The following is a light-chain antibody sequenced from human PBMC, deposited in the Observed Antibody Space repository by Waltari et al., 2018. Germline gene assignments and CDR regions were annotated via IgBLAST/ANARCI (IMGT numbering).Light chain of an antibody. J-gene: IGKJ1*01. Sequence: EIVLTQSPGTLSLSPGERATLSCRASQSVGSYLVWYQQKPGQAPRLLIYHASIRATGIPDRFSGSGSGTDFSLTISRLEPEDFAVYYCQKYESLPATFGQGTKVEI. CDR1: QSVGSY. V-gene: IGKV3-20*01. CDR3: QKYESLPAT. CDR2: HAS.